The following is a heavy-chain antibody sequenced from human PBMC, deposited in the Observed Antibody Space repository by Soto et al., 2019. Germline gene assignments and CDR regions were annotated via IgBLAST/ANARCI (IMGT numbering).Heavy chain of an antibody. Sequence: PLQPLKVSCKVSGYRFTSYWSVWVSQMPGKGLEWMGIIYPGDSDTRYSPSFQGQVTISADKSISTAYLQWSSLKASDTAMYYCARNSAGDGSSATNYYYYYGMDVWGQGTTVTVSS. J-gene: IGHJ6*02. CDR3: ARNSAGDGSSATNYYYYYGMDV. D-gene: IGHD6-6*01. CDR2: IYPGDSDT. CDR1: GYRFTSYW. V-gene: IGHV5-51*01.